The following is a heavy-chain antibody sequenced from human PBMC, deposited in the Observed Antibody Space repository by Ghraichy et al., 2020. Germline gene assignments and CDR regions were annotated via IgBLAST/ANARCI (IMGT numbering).Heavy chain of an antibody. CDR2: IYYSGST. J-gene: IGHJ4*02. D-gene: IGHD3-22*01. V-gene: IGHV4-31*03. CDR1: GGSISNGGYY. CDR3: ARMSRQLYDSTGFVDY. Sequence: SETLSLTCTVSGGSISNGGYYWSWIRQHPGKGLEWIGYIYYSGSTYYNPSLKSRVIISVDTSKNQFSLKLSSVTAADTAVYYCARMSRQLYDSTGFVDYWGQGTLVTVSS.